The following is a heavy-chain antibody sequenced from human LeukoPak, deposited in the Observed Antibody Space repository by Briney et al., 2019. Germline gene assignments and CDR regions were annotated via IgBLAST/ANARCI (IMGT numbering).Heavy chain of an antibody. J-gene: IGHJ4*02. CDR2: INHSGST. CDR3: ARGGTYYDFWSGYYGYYFDY. CDR1: GGSFSGYY. Sequence: SETLSLTCAVYGGSFSGYYWSWIRLPPGKGLEWIGEINHSGSTNYNPSLKSRVTISVDTSKNQFSLKLSSVTAADTAVYYCARGGTYYDFWSGYYGYYFDYWGQGTLVTVSS. V-gene: IGHV4-34*01. D-gene: IGHD3-3*01.